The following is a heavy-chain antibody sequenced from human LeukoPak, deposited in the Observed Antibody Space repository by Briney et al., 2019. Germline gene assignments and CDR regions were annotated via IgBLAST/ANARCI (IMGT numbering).Heavy chain of an antibody. V-gene: IGHV3-23*01. CDR1: GFTFSSYA. CDR3: AKDAVAPGSGGDYFDY. CDR2: FTSSGGST. J-gene: IGHJ4*02. D-gene: IGHD3-10*01. Sequence: GGSLRLSCAASGFTFSSYAMSWVRQAPGKGLEWISVFTSSGGSTYYADSVKGRFTISRDNSKNTLCLQMNSLRAEDTSVYYCAKDAVAPGSGGDYFDYWGQGTLVTVSS.